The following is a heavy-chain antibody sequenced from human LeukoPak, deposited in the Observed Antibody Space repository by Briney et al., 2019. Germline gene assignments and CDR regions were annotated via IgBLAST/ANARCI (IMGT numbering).Heavy chain of an antibody. J-gene: IGHJ3*02. D-gene: IGHD1-26*01. V-gene: IGHV3-48*04. CDR2: ISSSSSTI. CDR1: GFTFSSYA. Sequence: GGSLRLSCAASGFTFSSYAMHWVRQAPGKGLERVSYISSSSSTIYYADSVKGRFTISRDNAKNSLYLQMNSLRAEDTAVYYCARDSSYSGSYYAAFDIWGQGTMVTVSS. CDR3: ARDSSYSGSYYAAFDI.